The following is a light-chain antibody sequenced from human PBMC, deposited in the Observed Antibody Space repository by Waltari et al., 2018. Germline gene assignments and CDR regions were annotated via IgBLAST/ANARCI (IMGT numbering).Light chain of an antibody. J-gene: IGKJ4*01. CDR2: GAS. V-gene: IGKV3-20*01. CDR1: RSVSSSY. CDR3: QQSGTSPLT. Sequence: EIVLTPSPGTLSLSPGERATLSCRASRSVSSSYLAWYQPKPGQPPRLLIYGASSRATGIPDRFSGSGSGTDFTLTISRLEPEDFAVYYCQQSGTSPLTFGGGTKVAIK.